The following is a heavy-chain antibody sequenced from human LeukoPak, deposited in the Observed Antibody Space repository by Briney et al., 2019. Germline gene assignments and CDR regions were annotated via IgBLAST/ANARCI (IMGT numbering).Heavy chain of an antibody. CDR3: ARDPPAVLRYFDWFGDYYYGMDV. V-gene: IGHV3-33*01. CDR1: GFTFSSYG. CDR2: IWYDGSNK. Sequence: GGSLRLSCAASGFTFSSYGMHWVRQAPGKGLKWVAVIWYDGSNKYYADSVKGRFTISRDNSKNTLYLQMNSLRAEDTAVYYCARDPPAVLRYFDWFGDYYYGMDVWGQGTTVTVSS. J-gene: IGHJ6*02. D-gene: IGHD3-9*01.